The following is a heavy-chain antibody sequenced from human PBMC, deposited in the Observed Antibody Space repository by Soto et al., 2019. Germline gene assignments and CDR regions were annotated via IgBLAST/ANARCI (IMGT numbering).Heavy chain of an antibody. CDR1: GFTFSSYS. V-gene: IGHV3-21*01. CDR2: ISSSSSYI. Sequence: PXGSLRLSCAASGFTFSSYSMNWVRQAPGKGLEWVSSISSSSSYIYYADSVKGRFTISRDNAKNSLYLQMNSLRAEDTAVYYCARLSDSRITMIVVALDAFDIWGQGTMVTVSS. J-gene: IGHJ3*02. D-gene: IGHD3-22*01. CDR3: ARLSDSRITMIVVALDAFDI.